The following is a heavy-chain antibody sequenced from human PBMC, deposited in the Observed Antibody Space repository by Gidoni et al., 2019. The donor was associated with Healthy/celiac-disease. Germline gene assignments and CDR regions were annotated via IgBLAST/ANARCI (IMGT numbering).Heavy chain of an antibody. CDR1: GFTFTSSA. CDR3: AAAKRGYFDWLPVDY. V-gene: IGHV1-58*02. CDR2: LVVGSGNT. Sequence: QMQLVQSGPEVKKPGTSVKVSCKASGFTFTSSAMQWVRQDRGQRLEWIGWLVVGSGNTNYAQKFQERVTITRDMSTSTAYMELSSLRSEDTAVYYCAAAKRGYFDWLPVDYWGQGTLVTVSS. J-gene: IGHJ4*02. D-gene: IGHD3-9*01.